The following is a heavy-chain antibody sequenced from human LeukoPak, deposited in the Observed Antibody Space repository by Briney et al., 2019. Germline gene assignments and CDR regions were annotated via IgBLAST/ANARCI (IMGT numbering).Heavy chain of an antibody. J-gene: IGHJ4*02. CDR3: ARDSSMVRGLDY. CDR2: IYYSGST. CDR1: GGSISSYY. Sequence: PSETLSLTFTVSGGSISSYYWSWIRQPPGKGLEWIGYIYYSGSTNYNPSLKSRVTISVDTSKNQFSLKLSSVTAADTAVYYCARDSSMVRGLDYWGQGTLVTVSS. V-gene: IGHV4-59*01. D-gene: IGHD3-10*01.